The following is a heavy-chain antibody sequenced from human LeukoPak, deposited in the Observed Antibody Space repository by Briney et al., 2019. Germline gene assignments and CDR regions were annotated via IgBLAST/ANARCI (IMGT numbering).Heavy chain of an antibody. CDR1: GFSFNTYE. J-gene: IGHJ4*02. D-gene: IGHD6-13*01. V-gene: IGHV3-48*03. CDR3: ARAANTAAGTPTLAIDY. CDR2: ISGSGGNT. Sequence: GALRLSCAASGFSFNTYEMNWVRQAPGKGLEWVSTISGSGGNTWYADSVKGRFTISRDNAKNSLYLQMNSLRAEDTAVYYCARAANTAAGTPTLAIDYWGQGTLVTVSS.